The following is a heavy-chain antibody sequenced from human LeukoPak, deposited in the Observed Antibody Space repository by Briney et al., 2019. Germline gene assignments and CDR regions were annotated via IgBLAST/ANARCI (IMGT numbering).Heavy chain of an antibody. V-gene: IGHV4-4*07. Sequence: SETLSLTCTVSGGSISSGYWMWLRQPAGKGLEWIGRIYTSGGTRYNPSLRGRVTMSAVTSKNQFSLKLSSVTAADTAVYYCARGIRVTASLLSVGFYFDEWGQGTLVTVSS. CDR2: IYTSGGT. D-gene: IGHD2-21*02. CDR1: GGSISSGY. J-gene: IGHJ4*02. CDR3: ARGIRVTASLLSVGFYFDE.